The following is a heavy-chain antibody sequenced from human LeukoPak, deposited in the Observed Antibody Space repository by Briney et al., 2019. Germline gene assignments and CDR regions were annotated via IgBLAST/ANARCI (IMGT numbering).Heavy chain of an antibody. J-gene: IGHJ4*02. CDR3: ARGLRGQPDY. CDR2: INTNTGNP. V-gene: IGHV7-4-1*02. D-gene: IGHD4/OR15-4a*01. Sequence: ASVKASCKAFGYTLTSYAMNWVRRAPGHGLEWMGWINTNTGNPTYAQGFTGRFVFSLDTSVSTAYLQISSLQAEDTAVYYCARGLRGQPDYWGQGTLVTVSS. CDR1: GYTLTSYA.